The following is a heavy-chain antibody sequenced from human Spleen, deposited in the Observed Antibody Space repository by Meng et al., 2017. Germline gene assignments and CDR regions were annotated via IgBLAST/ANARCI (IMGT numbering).Heavy chain of an antibody. Sequence: GESLKISCKGFGYGFTDYYIAWVRQMPGKGLEWMGIISPRDSNTRYSPSFQGQVAISADKSITTAYLQWSSLQASDTAMYYCARKGRDAHNIYSFDYWGQGTLVTVSS. J-gene: IGHJ4*02. CDR2: ISPRDSNT. D-gene: IGHD5-24*01. CDR1: GYGFTDYY. V-gene: IGHV5-51*01. CDR3: ARKGRDAHNIYSFDY.